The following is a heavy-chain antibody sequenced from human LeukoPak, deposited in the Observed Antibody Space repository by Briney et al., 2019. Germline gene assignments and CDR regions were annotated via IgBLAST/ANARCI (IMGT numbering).Heavy chain of an antibody. Sequence: ASVKVSCKASRGTFSSYTISWVRQAPGQRLEWMGRIIPILGIANYAQKFQGRVTITADKSTSTAYMERGSLRSEDTAVYYCAREGPGVGYCSSTSCYTEAFDIWGQGTTVTVSS. J-gene: IGHJ3*02. V-gene: IGHV1-69*04. CDR1: RGTFSSYT. CDR2: IIPILGIA. CDR3: AREGPGVGYCSSTSCYTEAFDI. D-gene: IGHD2-2*02.